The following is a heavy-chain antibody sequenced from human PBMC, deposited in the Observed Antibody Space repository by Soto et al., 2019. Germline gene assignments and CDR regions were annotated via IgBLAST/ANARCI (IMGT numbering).Heavy chain of an antibody. CDR1: GFTFSDYY. Sequence: LRLSCAASGFTFSDYYMSWIRQPPGKGLEWIGYIYHSGNIYYNPSLKSRVTISVDRSKNQFSLKLSSVTAADTAVYYCARGNVVAIDYWGQGTLVTVSS. CDR2: IYHSGNI. V-gene: IGHV4-30-2*01. J-gene: IGHJ4*02. D-gene: IGHD2-21*01. CDR3: ARGNVVAIDY.